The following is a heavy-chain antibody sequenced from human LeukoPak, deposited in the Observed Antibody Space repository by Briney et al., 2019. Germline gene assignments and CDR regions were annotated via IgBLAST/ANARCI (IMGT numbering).Heavy chain of an antibody. CDR3: ARNRDGYNSFSFDY. J-gene: IGHJ4*02. V-gene: IGHV3-74*01. CDR1: GFTFSSYW. D-gene: IGHD5-24*01. Sequence: PGGSLRLSCAASGFTFSSYWMHWVRQAPGKGLVWVSRINSDGSSTSYADSVKGRFTISRDNSKYTLYLQMNSLRAEDTAVYYCARNRDGYNSFSFDYWGQGTLVTVSS. CDR2: INSDGSST.